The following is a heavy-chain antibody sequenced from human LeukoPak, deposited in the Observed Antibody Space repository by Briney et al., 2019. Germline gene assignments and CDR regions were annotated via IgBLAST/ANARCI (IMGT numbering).Heavy chain of an antibody. Sequence: GGALRLSCAASGFTFSSYWMSWVRQAPGKGLEWVANKKQDGSEKYYVDSVKGRFTISRDNAKNSLYLQMNSLRAEDTAVYYCARNGGVYQLLLYYYYDMDVWGKGTTVTVTS. CDR1: GFTFSSYW. V-gene: IGHV3-7*03. D-gene: IGHD2-2*01. CDR2: KKQDGSEK. J-gene: IGHJ6*04. CDR3: ARNGGVYQLLLYYYYDMDV.